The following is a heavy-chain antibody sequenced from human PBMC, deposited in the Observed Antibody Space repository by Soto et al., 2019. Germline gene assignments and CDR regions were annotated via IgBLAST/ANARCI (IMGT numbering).Heavy chain of an antibody. D-gene: IGHD3-10*01. V-gene: IGHV1-18*04. CDR2: ISGYNGKT. CDR1: GYTFTSYG. J-gene: IGHJ6*02. Sequence: QVQLVQSGAEVKKPGASVKVSCKASGYTFTSYGVTWVRQSPGQGLEWMGWISGYNGKTNYAQKLQGRVTMNTDTTTRTAYMKMRSLRSDDTGVCYCARDGKDYDGSVSPYYSGMDVWGQGITVTASS. CDR3: ARDGKDYDGSVSPYYSGMDV.